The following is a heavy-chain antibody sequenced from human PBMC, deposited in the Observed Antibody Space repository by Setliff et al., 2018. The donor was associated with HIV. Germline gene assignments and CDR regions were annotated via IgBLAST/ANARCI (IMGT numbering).Heavy chain of an antibody. D-gene: IGHD4-17*01. CDR1: GYSISSGYY. J-gene: IGHJ4*02. V-gene: IGHV4-38-2*01. Sequence: LSLTCAVSGYSISSGYYWGFIRQPPGKGLEWIGSIFHSGTTYYNPSLESRVTISVDTSKNQFSLKLSSVTAVDTAVYYCAKKGNGDYHFDYWGQGTLVTVSS. CDR2: IFHSGTT. CDR3: AKKGNGDYHFDY.